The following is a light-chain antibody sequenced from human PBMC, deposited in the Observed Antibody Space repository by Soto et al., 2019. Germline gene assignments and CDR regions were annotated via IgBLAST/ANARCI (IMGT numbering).Light chain of an antibody. CDR3: SSYTSSYTLV. J-gene: IGLJ2*01. CDR1: SSDVGGYNY. CDR2: DVS. Sequence: QSVLTQPASVSGSPGQSITISCTGTSSDVGGYNYVSWYQQHPGKAPKRMIYDVSNRPSGVSNRFSGSKSGNTASLTISGPQAEDEADYYCSSYTSSYTLVFGGGTKVTVL. V-gene: IGLV2-14*01.